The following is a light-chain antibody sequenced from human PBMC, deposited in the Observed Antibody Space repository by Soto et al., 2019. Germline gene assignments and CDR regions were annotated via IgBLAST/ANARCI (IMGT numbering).Light chain of an antibody. Sequence: QSVLTQPASVSGSPGQSITISCTGTSSDVGGYKYVYWYQQHPGKAPTLMIYAVSNRPSGISNRLSASKSGNTASLPISGLQAEDYADYYCSSYTSSSALVVFGGGTTLTVL. CDR2: AVS. CDR1: SSDVGGYKY. CDR3: SSYTSSSALVV. V-gene: IGLV2-14*01. J-gene: IGLJ2*01.